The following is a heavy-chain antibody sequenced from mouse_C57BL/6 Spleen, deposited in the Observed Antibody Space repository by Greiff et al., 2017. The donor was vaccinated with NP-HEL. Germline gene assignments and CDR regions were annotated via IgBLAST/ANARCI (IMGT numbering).Heavy chain of an antibody. CDR2: IDPENGDT. V-gene: IGHV14-4*01. Sequence: EVQRVESGAELVRPGASVKLSCTASGFNIKDDYMHWVKQRPEQGLEWIGWIDPENGDTEYASKFQGKATITADTSSNTAYLQLSSLTSEDTAVYYCTTGEYYGRSPFDYWGQGTTLTVSS. CDR1: GFNIKDDY. J-gene: IGHJ2*01. CDR3: TTGEYYGRSPFDY. D-gene: IGHD1-1*01.